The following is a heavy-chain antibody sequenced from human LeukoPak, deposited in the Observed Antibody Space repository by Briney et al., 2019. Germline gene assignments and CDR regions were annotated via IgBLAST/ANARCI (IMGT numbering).Heavy chain of an antibody. V-gene: IGHV3-30*02. Sequence: GGSLRLSCAASGFTFSSYGMHWVRQAPGKGLEWVAFIRYDGSNKYYADSVKGRFTISRDNSKNTLYLQMNSLRAEDTAVYYCAKAFLVAYHWFDPWGQGTLVTVSS. CDR3: AKAFLVAYHWFDP. CDR1: GFTFSSYG. D-gene: IGHD3-3*01. J-gene: IGHJ5*02. CDR2: IRYDGSNK.